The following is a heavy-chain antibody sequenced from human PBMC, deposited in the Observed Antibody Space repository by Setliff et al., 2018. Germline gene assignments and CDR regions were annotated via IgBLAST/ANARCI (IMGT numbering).Heavy chain of an antibody. CDR1: GYIFSTYG. V-gene: IGHV1-18*01. J-gene: IGHJ4*02. CDR2: IRPLRGDT. D-gene: IGHD3-22*01. Sequence: ASVKVSCKASGYIFSTYGITWVRQAPVQGPEWVGCIRPLRGDTKSAQKFQGRLTMTADESTSTAYMELSSLRSEDTAVYYCARARGYYYDSSGGLFDYWGQGTLVTVSS. CDR3: ARARGYYYDSSGGLFDY.